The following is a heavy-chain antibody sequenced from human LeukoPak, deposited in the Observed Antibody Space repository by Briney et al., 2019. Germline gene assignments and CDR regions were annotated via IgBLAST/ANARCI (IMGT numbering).Heavy chain of an antibody. J-gene: IGHJ4*02. CDR2: INHSGST. D-gene: IGHD2-15*01. CDR3: ARGLVVVKPNRLFYY. Sequence: SETLSLTCAVYGGSFSGYYWSWIRQPPGKGLEWIGEINHSGSTNYNPSLKSRVTISVDTSKNQFSLKLNSVTAADTAVYYCARGLVVVKPNRLFYYWGQGTLVTVSS. CDR1: GGSFSGYY. V-gene: IGHV4-34*01.